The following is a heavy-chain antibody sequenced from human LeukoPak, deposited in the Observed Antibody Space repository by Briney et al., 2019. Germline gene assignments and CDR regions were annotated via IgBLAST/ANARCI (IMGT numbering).Heavy chain of an antibody. CDR3: ARVLTARSGGYDAFDI. D-gene: IGHD6-25*01. CDR2: INWNGGST. Sequence: GGSLRLSCAASGFTFDDYGMSWVRQAPGKGLEWVSGINWNGGSTGYADSVKGRFTISRENAKNSLYLQMNSLRAGDTAVYYCARVLTARSGGYDAFDIWGQGTMVTVSS. CDR1: GFTFDDYG. V-gene: IGHV3-20*04. J-gene: IGHJ3*02.